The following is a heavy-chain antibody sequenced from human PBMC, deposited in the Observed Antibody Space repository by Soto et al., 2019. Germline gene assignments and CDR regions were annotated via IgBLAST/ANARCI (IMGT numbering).Heavy chain of an antibody. CDR2: IIPIFGTA. CDR1: GGTFSSYA. D-gene: IGHD2-2*01. J-gene: IGHJ5*02. CDR3: ARDPTGGYCSSTSCYYRFDP. Sequence: SVKVSCKASGGTFSSYAISWVRQAPGQGLEWMGGIIPIFGTANYAQKFQGRVTITADKSTSTAYMELSSLGSEDTAVYYCARDPTGGYCSSTSCYYRFDPWGQGTLVTVSS. V-gene: IGHV1-69*06.